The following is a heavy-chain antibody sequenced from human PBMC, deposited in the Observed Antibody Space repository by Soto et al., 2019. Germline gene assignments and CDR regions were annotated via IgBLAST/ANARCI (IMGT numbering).Heavy chain of an antibody. CDR3: AHIPNYYQYDWFDP. D-gene: IGHD3-16*01. CDR1: GFSLTTRGVG. Sequence: QITLKESGPPLVKPTQTLTLTCTFSGFSLTTRGVGVGWIRQPPGKALECLALIYWDDDKCYSPSLQSRLSITNDTSKNQVVLTMTNVDPVDTATYYCAHIPNYYQYDWFDPWGQGTLVSVSS. V-gene: IGHV2-5*02. CDR2: IYWDDDK. J-gene: IGHJ5*02.